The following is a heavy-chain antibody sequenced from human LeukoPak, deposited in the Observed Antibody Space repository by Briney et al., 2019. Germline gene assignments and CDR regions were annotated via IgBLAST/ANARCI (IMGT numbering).Heavy chain of an antibody. J-gene: IGHJ4*02. V-gene: IGHV3-23*01. CDR2: ISGSGTDT. Sequence: GGSLRLSCAASGFTFSSCDMSWVRQAPGKGLEWVSAISGSGTDTYYADSVKGRFTISRDTSKNTLYLQMNSLRAEDTAFYYCARERCSSASCFPDYWGQGTLVTVSS. CDR1: GFTFSSCD. CDR3: ARERCSSASCFPDY. D-gene: IGHD2-2*01.